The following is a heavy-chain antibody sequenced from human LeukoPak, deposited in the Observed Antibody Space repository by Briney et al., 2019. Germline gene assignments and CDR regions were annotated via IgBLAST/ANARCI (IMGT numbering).Heavy chain of an antibody. D-gene: IGHD4-23*01. J-gene: IGHJ4*02. V-gene: IGHV4-30-4*08. CDR3: AREGYYGGNYGY. CDR2: IYYSGST. Sequence: PSETLSLTCTVSGGSISSGDYYWSWIRQPPGKGLEWIGYIYYSGSTYYNPSLKSRVTISADTSKNQFSLKLSSVTAADTAVYYCAREGYYGGNYGYWGQGTLVTVSS. CDR1: GGSISSGDYY.